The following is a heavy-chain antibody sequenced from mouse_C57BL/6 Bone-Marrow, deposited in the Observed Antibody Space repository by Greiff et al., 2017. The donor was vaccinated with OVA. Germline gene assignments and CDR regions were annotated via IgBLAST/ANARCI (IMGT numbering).Heavy chain of an antibody. D-gene: IGHD1-1*01. CDR1: GYTFTDYE. J-gene: IGHJ4*01. CDR3: TRRVTTVDAMDY. Sequence: VQLQESGAELVRPGASVTLSCKASGYTFTDYEMPWVKQTPVHGLEWIGAIDPDTGGTAYNQKFKGKAILTADKSSSTAYMELRSLTSEDSAVYYCTRRVTTVDAMDYWGQGTSVTVSS. V-gene: IGHV1-15*01. CDR2: IDPDTGGT.